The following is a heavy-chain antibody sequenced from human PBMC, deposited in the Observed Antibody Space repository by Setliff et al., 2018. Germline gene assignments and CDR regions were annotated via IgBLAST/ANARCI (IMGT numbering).Heavy chain of an antibody. J-gene: IGHJ3*02. CDR3: ARYFSSDPFDI. Sequence: ASVKVSCKASGYIFAGYYMHWVRQTPGQGLEWMGWINPISGGANYAQKFQGRVTFTADESTRTAYMELSSLTSEDTAVYFCARYFSSDPFDIWGQGTLVTVSS. D-gene: IGHD2-8*01. CDR1: GYIFAGYY. V-gene: IGHV1-2*02. CDR2: INPISGGA.